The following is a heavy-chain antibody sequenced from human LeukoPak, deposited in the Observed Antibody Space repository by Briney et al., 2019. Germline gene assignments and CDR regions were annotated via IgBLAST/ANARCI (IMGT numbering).Heavy chain of an antibody. CDR3: ARDRGGNFDY. Sequence: SETLSLTCTVSGGSISSYYWSWIRQPPGKGLEWIGYIYYSGSTNYNPSLKSRVTISVDTSKNQFSLKLSSVTAADTAVYYCARDRGGNFDYWGQGTLVTVSS. CDR2: IYYSGST. CDR1: GGSISSYY. V-gene: IGHV4-59*01. D-gene: IGHD3-16*01. J-gene: IGHJ4*02.